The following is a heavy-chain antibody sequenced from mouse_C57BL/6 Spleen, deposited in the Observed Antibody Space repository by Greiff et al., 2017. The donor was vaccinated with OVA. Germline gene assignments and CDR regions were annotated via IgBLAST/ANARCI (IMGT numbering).Heavy chain of an antibody. V-gene: IGHV1-54*01. D-gene: IGHD1-1*01. CDR3: AREGGIYYGSSYDWYFDV. CDR1: GYAFTNYL. CDR2: INPGSGGT. J-gene: IGHJ1*03. Sequence: VKVVESGAELVRPGTSVKVSCKASGYAFTNYLIEWVKQRPGQGLEWIGVINPGSGGTNYNEKFKGKATLTADKSSSTAYMQLSSLTSEDSAVYFCAREGGIYYGSSYDWYFDVWGTGTTVTVSS.